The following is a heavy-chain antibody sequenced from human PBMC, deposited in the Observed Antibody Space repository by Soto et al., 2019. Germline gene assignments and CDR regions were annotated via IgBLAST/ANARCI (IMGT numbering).Heavy chain of an antibody. V-gene: IGHV5-51*01. J-gene: IGHJ6*02. Sequence: PGESLKISCKGSGYSFTSYWIGWVRQMPGKGLEWMGIIYPGDSDTRYSPSFQGQVTISADKSISTAYLQGSSLKASDTAMYYCARRAMGYSYGPGDDYYGMDVWGQGTTVTVSS. CDR2: IYPGDSDT. CDR3: ARRAMGYSYGPGDDYYGMDV. D-gene: IGHD5-18*01. CDR1: GYSFTSYW.